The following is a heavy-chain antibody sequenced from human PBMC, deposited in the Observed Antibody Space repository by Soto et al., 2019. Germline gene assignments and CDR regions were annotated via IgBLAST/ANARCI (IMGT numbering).Heavy chain of an antibody. J-gene: IGHJ4*02. V-gene: IGHV3-43*01. CDR1: GFTFDDYI. Sequence: GGSLRLSCAASGFTFDDYIMHWVRQAPGKGLEWVSLISWDGGSTYYADSVKGRFTISRDNSKNSLYLQMNSLRTEDTALYYCAKDMRDYGDYELHYWGQGTLVTVSS. D-gene: IGHD4-17*01. CDR3: AKDMRDYGDYELHY. CDR2: ISWDGGST.